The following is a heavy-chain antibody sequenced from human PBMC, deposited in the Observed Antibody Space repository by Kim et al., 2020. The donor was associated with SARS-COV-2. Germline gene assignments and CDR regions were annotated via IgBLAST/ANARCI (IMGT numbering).Heavy chain of an antibody. V-gene: IGHV1-3*01. Sequence: ASVKVSCKTSGYTFTNYAIHWVRQAPGQGLEWMAWIFAGSDNTAYSQKFQDRVTITKDTSASTAYMEVNSLRYEDTAVYYCARDLVGDERTPCVYRGQGT. CDR2: IFAGSDNT. CDR1: GYTFTNYA. CDR3: ARDLVGDERTPCVY. J-gene: IGHJ4*02. D-gene: IGHD2-2*01.